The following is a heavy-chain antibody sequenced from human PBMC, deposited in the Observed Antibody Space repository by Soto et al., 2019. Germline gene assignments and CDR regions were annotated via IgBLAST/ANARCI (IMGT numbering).Heavy chain of an antibody. CDR3: ARGRGYCSSISCPAYNWFDP. V-gene: IGHV4-34*01. CDR1: GGSFSGYY. CDR2: INHSGST. J-gene: IGHJ5*02. Sequence: SETLSLTCAVYGGSFSGYYWSWIRQPPGKGLEWIGEINHSGSTNYNPSLKSRVTISVDTSKNQFSLKLSSVTAADTAVYYCARGRGYCSSISCPAYNWFDPWGQGTLVTVSS. D-gene: IGHD2-2*01.